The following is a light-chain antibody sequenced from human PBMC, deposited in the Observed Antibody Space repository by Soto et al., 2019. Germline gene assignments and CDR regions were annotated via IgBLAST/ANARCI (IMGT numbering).Light chain of an antibody. Sequence: AVQLTHSPSYLASSEGVRVTITCWASQNISSTLAGYQQNPGKVLKLLIYGASILQSGVPSGFGGSGFGTDFTLTIISLRAEAFSTYNGQGSNIYCETFRRGAKV. J-gene: IGKJ1*01. CDR2: GAS. CDR3: QGSNIYCET. CDR1: QNISST. V-gene: IGKV1-13*02.